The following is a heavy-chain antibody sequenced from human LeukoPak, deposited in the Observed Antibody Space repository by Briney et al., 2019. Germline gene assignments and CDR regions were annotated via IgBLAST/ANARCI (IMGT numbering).Heavy chain of an antibody. Sequence: GGSLRLSCAASRFTFSSYWMNWARQAPGKGLEWVASINHNGNVNYYVDSVKGRFTISRDNAKNSLYLQMSNLRAENTAVYFCARGGGLDVWGQGATVTVSS. D-gene: IGHD3-16*01. CDR2: INHNGNVN. CDR3: ARGGGLDV. CDR1: RFTFSSYW. J-gene: IGHJ6*02. V-gene: IGHV3-7*03.